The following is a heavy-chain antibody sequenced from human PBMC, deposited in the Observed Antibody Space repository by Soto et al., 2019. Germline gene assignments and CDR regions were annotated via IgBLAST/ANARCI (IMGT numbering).Heavy chain of an antibody. J-gene: IGHJ4*02. CDR3: AKDRITMVRGVLILHV. Sequence: QVQLVQSGAEVKKPGASVKVSRKASGYTFTNYALHWVRQAPGQRLEWMGWINAGNGNTKYSQKFQGRVTITRDTSASTAYMELSSLRSEDTAVYYCAKDRITMVRGVLILHVWGQGTLVTVSS. V-gene: IGHV1-3*01. D-gene: IGHD3-10*01. CDR2: INAGNGNT. CDR1: GYTFTNYA.